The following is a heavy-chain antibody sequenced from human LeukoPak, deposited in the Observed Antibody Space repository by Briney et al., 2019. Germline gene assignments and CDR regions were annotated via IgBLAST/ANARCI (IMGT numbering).Heavy chain of an antibody. CDR2: INPNSGGT. J-gene: IGHJ4*02. CDR3: AKDRPRPGYGRAGYDDN. Sequence: ASVKVSCKASGYTFTGYYMHWVRQAPGQGLEWMGWINPNSGGTNYAQKFQGRVTMTRDTSISTAYMELSRLRSDDTAVYYCAKDRPRPGYGRAGYDDNWGREPLVTASS. CDR1: GYTFTGYY. D-gene: IGHD6-19*01. V-gene: IGHV1-2*02.